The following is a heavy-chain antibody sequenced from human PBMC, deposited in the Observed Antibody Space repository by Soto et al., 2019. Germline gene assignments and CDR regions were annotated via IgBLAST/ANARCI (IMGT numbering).Heavy chain of an antibody. CDR1: GGSVSSGSYY. CDR2: TYYSGST. D-gene: IGHD6-6*01. J-gene: IGHJ4*02. V-gene: IGHV4-61*01. CDR3: ARDVEDSSSSFFDY. Sequence: SETLSLTCTVSGGSVSSGSYYWSWIRQPPGKGLEWIGYTYYSGSTNYNPSLKSRVTISVDTSKNQFSLKLSSVTAADTAVYYCARDVEDSSSSFFDYWGQGTLVTVSS.